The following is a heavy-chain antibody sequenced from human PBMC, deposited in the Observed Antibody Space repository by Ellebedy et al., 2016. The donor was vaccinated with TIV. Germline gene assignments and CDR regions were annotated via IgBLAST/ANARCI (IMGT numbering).Heavy chain of an antibody. J-gene: IGHJ6*02. CDR1: GFTFSSYS. Sequence: GGSLRLXXAASGFTFSSYSMNWVRQAPGKGLEWVSSISSSSSYIYYADSVKGRFTISRDNAKNSLYLQMNSLRAEDTAVYYCAREAGAVAGTDYYYYGMDVWGQGTTVTVSS. CDR2: ISSSSSYI. V-gene: IGHV3-21*01. CDR3: AREAGAVAGTDYYYYGMDV. D-gene: IGHD6-19*01.